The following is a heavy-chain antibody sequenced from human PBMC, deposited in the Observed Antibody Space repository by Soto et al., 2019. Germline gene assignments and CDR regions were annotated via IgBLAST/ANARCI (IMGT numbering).Heavy chain of an antibody. V-gene: IGHV4-59*12. CDR3: ARFALAAAGTRGTYYYCGMDV. CDR1: GGSISSYY. Sequence: SETLSLPCTVSGGSISSYYWSWIRQPPGKGLEWIGYIYYSGSTNSNPSLKSRVTISVDTSKTQFSRRLSCVTAAHYAVYQCARFALAAAGTRGTYYYCGMDVWGQGTTGAVAS. D-gene: IGHD6-13*01. CDR2: IYYSGST. J-gene: IGHJ6*02.